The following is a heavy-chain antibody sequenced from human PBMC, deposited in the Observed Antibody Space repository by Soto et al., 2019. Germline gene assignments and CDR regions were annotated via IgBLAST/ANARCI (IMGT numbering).Heavy chain of an antibody. CDR2: ISWNSGSI. D-gene: IGHD6-6*01. J-gene: IGHJ6*02. V-gene: IGHV3-9*01. Sequence: PGGSLRLSCAASGFTFDDYAMHCVRQAPGKGLEWVSGISWNSGSIGYADSVKGRFTISRDNAKNSLYLQMNSLRAEDTALYYCAKPIAARYYYYYGMDVWGQGTTVTVSS. CDR1: GFTFDDYA. CDR3: AKPIAARYYYYYGMDV.